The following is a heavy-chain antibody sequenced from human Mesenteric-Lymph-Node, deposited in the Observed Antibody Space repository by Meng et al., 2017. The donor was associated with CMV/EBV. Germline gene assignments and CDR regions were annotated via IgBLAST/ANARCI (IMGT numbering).Heavy chain of an antibody. CDR1: GFTFSSHW. CDR3: ARGIIGVSGIDY. J-gene: IGHJ4*02. D-gene: IGHD6-19*01. CDR2: TKPDGSQK. V-gene: IGHV3-7*01. Sequence: EGSLRLSCAASGFTFSSHWMNWVRQAPGKGLEWVANTKPDGSQKYYVDSVKGRFTMSRENAKNSLFLQMNSLRDEDTAVYYCARGIIGVSGIDYWGQGALVTVSS.